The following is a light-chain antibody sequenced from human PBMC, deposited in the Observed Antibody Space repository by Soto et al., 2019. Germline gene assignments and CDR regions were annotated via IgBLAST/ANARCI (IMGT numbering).Light chain of an antibody. V-gene: IGKV1-5*03. CDR2: KTS. Sequence: DLQMTQSPSTLSASVGDRVTITCRASQTITGWLAWYQQKPGKAPKLLIFKTSSLESGVPSRFSGSGSGTEFTLTISSLQPDDFATYYCQQYNSYLRTFGQGTKVEIK. J-gene: IGKJ1*01. CDR3: QQYNSYLRT. CDR1: QTITGW.